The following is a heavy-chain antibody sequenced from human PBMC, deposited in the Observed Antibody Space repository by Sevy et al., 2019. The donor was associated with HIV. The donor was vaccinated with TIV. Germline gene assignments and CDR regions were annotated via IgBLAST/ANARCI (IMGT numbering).Heavy chain of an antibody. V-gene: IGHV4-30-2*01. D-gene: IGHD6-13*01. Sequence: SETLSLTCAVSGGSISSGGYSWSWIRQPPGKGLEWIGYIYHSGSTYYNPSLKSRVTISVDRSKNQFSLKLSSVTAADTAVDYCARRRTKYPGIAAAGREGISYFDYWGQGTLVTVSS. CDR3: ARRRTKYPGIAAAGREGISYFDY. CDR2: IYHSGST. J-gene: IGHJ4*02. CDR1: GGSISSGGYS.